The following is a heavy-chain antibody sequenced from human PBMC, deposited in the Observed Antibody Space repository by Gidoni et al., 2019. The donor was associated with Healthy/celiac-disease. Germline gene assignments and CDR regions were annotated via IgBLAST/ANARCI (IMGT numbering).Heavy chain of an antibody. D-gene: IGHD6-6*01. CDR1: GGTFSSYA. V-gene: IGHV1-69*04. CDR3: AREGAARPGDY. J-gene: IGHJ4*02. Sequence: QVQLVQSGAEVKKPGSSVKVSCKASGGTFSSYALSGLRQAPGKGLEWMGRIIPILGIANSAKKFQGRVKITSDKSTSTAYMELSSLRSEDTAVYYCAREGAARPGDYWGQGTLVTVSS. CDR2: IIPILGIA.